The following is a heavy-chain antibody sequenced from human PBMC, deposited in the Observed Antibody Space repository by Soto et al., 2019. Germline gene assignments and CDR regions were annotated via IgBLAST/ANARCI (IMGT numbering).Heavy chain of an antibody. D-gene: IGHD1-7*01. CDR3: ARGGFNWNYVYYYYYYMDV. CDR1: GGSFSGYY. Sequence: QVQLQQWGAGLLKPSETLSLTCAVYGGSFSGYYWSWIRQPPGKGLEGMGEINHSGSTNYNPSLKSRVTISVDTSKNQFSLKLSSVTAADTAVYYCARGGFNWNYVYYYYYYMDVWGKGTTVTVSS. V-gene: IGHV4-34*01. J-gene: IGHJ6*03. CDR2: INHSGST.